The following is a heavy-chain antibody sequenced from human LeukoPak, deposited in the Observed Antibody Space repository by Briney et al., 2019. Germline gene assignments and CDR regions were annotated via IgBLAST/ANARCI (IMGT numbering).Heavy chain of an antibody. CDR1: GGSISSSSYY. CDR2: IYYSGST. Sequence: KSSETLSLTCTVSGGSISSSSYYWGWIRQPPGKGLEWIGSIYYSGSTYYNPSLKSRVTISVDTSKNQFSLKLSFVTAADTAVYYCARESLTSGYFDLWGRGTLVTVSS. V-gene: IGHV4-39*07. J-gene: IGHJ2*01. CDR3: ARESLTSGYFDL.